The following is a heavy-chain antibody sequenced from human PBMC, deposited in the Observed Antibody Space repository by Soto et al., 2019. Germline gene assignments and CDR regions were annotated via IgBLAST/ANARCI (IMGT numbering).Heavy chain of an antibody. D-gene: IGHD6-6*01. CDR3: ARERREKQLVTFDY. Sequence: ASVKVSCKASGYTFTSYDINWVRQATGQGLERTGWMAPNRGKIGSAQKLQGSATMTTNTTISTAYMELSSLRSEATVVYYCARERREKQLVTFDYWAQGALVTDSS. V-gene: IGHV1-8*01. CDR2: MAPNRGKI. CDR1: GYTFTSYD. J-gene: IGHJ4*02.